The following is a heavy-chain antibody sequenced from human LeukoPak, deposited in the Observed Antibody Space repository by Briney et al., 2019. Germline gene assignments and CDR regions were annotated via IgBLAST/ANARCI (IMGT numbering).Heavy chain of an antibody. CDR1: GFTFSSYG. V-gene: IGHV3-9*01. D-gene: IGHD3-10*01. J-gene: IGHJ4*02. Sequence: PGGSLRLSCAASGFTFSSYGMHWVRQAPGKGLEWVSGISWNSGSIGYADSVKGRFTISRDNAKNSLYLQMNSLRAEDTALYYCAKDMRRSGSDFDYWGQGTLVTVSS. CDR3: AKDMRRSGSDFDY. CDR2: ISWNSGSI.